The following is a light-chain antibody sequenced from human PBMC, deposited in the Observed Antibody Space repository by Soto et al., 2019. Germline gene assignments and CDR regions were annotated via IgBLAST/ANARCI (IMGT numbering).Light chain of an antibody. V-gene: IGKV3-20*01. CDR1: QSVSSN. CDR2: GAS. CDR3: QQYGSSLSIT. Sequence: EIVMTQSPATLSVSPGERATLSCRASQSVSSNLAWYQQKPGQAPRLLIYGASNRATGIPDRFSGSGSGTDFTLTISRLEPEDFAVYYCQQYGSSLSITFGQGTRLENK. J-gene: IGKJ5*01.